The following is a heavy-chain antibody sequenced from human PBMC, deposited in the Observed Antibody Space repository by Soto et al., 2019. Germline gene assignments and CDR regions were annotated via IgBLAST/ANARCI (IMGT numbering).Heavy chain of an antibody. V-gene: IGHV1-2*04. Sequence: ASVKVSCKASGYTFTGYYMHWVRQAPGQGLEWMGWINPNSGGTNYAQKFQGWVTMTRDTSISTACMELSRLRSDDTAVYYCARGSMVRGVLQLAFAIWGQGTTVTVSS. CDR1: GYTFTGYY. CDR2: INPNSGGT. CDR3: ARGSMVRGVLQLAFAI. J-gene: IGHJ3*02. D-gene: IGHD3-10*01.